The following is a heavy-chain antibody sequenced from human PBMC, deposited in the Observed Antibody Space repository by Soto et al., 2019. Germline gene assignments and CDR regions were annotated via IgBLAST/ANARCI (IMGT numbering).Heavy chain of an antibody. CDR3: ARFGSGYDSY. Sequence: SETLSLTCTVSGGSISGYYWSWIRQPPGKGLEWIGEINHSGSTNYNPSLKSRVTISVDTSKNQFSLKLSSVTAADTAVYYCARFGSGYDSYWGQGTLVTVSS. J-gene: IGHJ4*02. CDR2: INHSGST. D-gene: IGHD5-12*01. V-gene: IGHV4-34*01. CDR1: GGSISGYY.